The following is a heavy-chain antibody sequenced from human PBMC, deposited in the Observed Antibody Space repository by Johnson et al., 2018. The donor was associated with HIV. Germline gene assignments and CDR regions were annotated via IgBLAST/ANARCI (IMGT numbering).Heavy chain of an antibody. V-gene: IGHV3-30*03. D-gene: IGHD5-24*01. J-gene: IGHJ3*02. CDR1: GLTFSNYG. CDR3: ARGCRDGYTCDVCEI. Sequence: QVQLVESGGGLVQPGRSLRLSCEASGLTFSNYGMHWVRQAPGKGLEWVAGISHDGWNKHSADSVQGRFTISRDNSKNTLYLQMNSLSPDDTAVYYCARGCRDGYTCDVCEIWGQGTMVTVSS. CDR2: ISHDGWNK.